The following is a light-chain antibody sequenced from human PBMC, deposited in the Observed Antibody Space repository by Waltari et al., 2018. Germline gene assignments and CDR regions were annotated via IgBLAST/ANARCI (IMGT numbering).Light chain of an antibody. CDR3: QQYNSYWT. V-gene: IGKV1-5*01. CDR2: DAS. Sequence: DIQMTQSPSTLSASVGDRVTITCRASQSISSWLAWYHQKPGKAPKLLIYDASSLGSGVPSRFSGSGSGTEFTLTISSLQPDDFATYYCQQYNSYWTFGQGTKVEIK. CDR1: QSISSW. J-gene: IGKJ1*01.